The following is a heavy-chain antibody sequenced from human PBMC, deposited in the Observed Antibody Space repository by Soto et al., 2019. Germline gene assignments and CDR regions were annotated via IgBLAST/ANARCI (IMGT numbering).Heavy chain of an antibody. CDR3: ARLPGGSGSFIDY. CDR2: INSDGSST. CDR1: GFIFSGYW. Sequence: EVQLVESGGSLVQPGGSLRLSCAASGFIFSGYWMHWVRRAPGKGLVWVSRINSDGSSTTYADSVKGRFTISRDNAKNMMYLQMNSLRAEDTAVYYCARLPGGSGSFIDYWGQGTLVTVSS. J-gene: IGHJ4*02. D-gene: IGHD3-10*01. V-gene: IGHV3-74*03.